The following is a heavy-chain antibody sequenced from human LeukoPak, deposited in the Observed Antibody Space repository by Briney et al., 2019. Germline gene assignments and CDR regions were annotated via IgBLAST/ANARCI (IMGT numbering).Heavy chain of an antibody. V-gene: IGHV3-48*01. CDR2: ISSSSDTI. J-gene: IGHJ6*03. CDR1: GFTFSSYS. Sequence: GGSLRLSCAASGFTFSSYSMNWVRQAPGKGLEWVSYISSSSDTIYYADSVKGRFTISRDDAKNSLYLQMNSLRAEDTAVYYCARDISWIVDYYYYYMDFWGKGTTVTVSS. D-gene: IGHD3-16*02. CDR3: ARDISWIVDYYYYYMDF.